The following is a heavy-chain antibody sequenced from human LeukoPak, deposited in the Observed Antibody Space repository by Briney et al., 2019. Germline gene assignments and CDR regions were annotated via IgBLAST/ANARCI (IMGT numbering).Heavy chain of an antibody. CDR3: ARGVYYYDSSGYYYYFDY. Sequence: SQTLSLTCTVSGGSISSGSYYWSWIRQPAGKGLEWIGRIYTSGSTNYNPSLKSRVTISVDTSKNQFSLKLSSVTAADTAVYYCARGVYYYDSSGYYYYFDYWGQGTLVTVSS. CDR2: IYTSGST. V-gene: IGHV4-61*02. CDR1: GGSISSGSYY. J-gene: IGHJ4*02. D-gene: IGHD3-22*01.